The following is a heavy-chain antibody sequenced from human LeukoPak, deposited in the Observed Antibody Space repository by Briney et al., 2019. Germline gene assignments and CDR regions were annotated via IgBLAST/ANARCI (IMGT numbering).Heavy chain of an antibody. CDR2: ISGSGGST. D-gene: IGHD1-7*01. J-gene: IGHJ6*03. Sequence: GXLRLSCAASRVTFSSYAMSWVRQAPGKGLEWVSAISGSGGSTYYADSVKGRFTISRDNSKNTLYMQMNSLRAEDTAVYYCAKVQSGTTYYYYMDVWGKGTTVTVSS. CDR3: AKVQSGTTYYYYMDV. CDR1: RVTFSSYA. V-gene: IGHV3-23*01.